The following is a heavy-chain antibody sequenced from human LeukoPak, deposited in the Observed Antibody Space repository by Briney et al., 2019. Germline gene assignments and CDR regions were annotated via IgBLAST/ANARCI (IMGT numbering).Heavy chain of an antibody. CDR3: ARRRPVYYDRSNWFDP. J-gene: IGHJ5*02. CDR2: FDPEDGET. D-gene: IGHD3-22*01. Sequence: ASVKVSCKVSGYTLTELSMHWVRQAPGKGLEWMGGFDPEDGETIYAQKFQGRVTMTEDTSTDTAYMELSSLKASDTAMYYCARRRPVYYDRSNWFDPWGQGTLVTVSS. CDR1: GYTLTELS. V-gene: IGHV1-24*01.